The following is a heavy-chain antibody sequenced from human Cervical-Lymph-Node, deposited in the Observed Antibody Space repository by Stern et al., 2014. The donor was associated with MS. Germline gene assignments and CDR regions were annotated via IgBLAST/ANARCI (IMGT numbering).Heavy chain of an antibody. CDR1: GFTFTSSA. J-gene: IGHJ6*02. V-gene: IGHV1-58*02. D-gene: IGHD6-13*01. CDR2: IVVGSGNT. CDR3: AANGIAAAGTSYYYYGMDV. Sequence: QLVESGPEVKKPGTSVKVSCKASGFTFTSSAMQWVRQARGQRLEWIGWIVVGSGNTNYAQKFQERVTITRDMSTSTAYMELSSLRSEDTAVYYCAANGIAAAGTSYYYYGMDVWGQGTTVTVSS.